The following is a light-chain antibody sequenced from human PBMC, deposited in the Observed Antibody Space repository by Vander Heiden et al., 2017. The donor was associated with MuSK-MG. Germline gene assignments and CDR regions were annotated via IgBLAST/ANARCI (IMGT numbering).Light chain of an antibody. CDR1: SSDVGSYNL. V-gene: IGLV2-23*01. CDR2: EGS. J-gene: IGLJ3*02. Sequence: QSALTQPASVSGSPGQSIPISCTGTSSDVGSYNLVSGYQQHQGKAPKLMIYEGSKRPSGVSNRFSGSKSGNTASLTISGLQAEDEADYYCCSYAGSSTFWVFGGGTKLTVL. CDR3: CSYAGSSTFWV.